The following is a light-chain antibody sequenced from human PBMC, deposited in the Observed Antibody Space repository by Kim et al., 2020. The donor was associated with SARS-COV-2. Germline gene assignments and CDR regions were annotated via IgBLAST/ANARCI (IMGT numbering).Light chain of an antibody. J-gene: IGKJ4*01. CDR2: AAS. CDR1: QSISSY. CDR3: QQSYSTPFT. V-gene: IGKV1-39*01. Sequence: DIQMTQSPSSLSASVGDRVTITCRASQSISSYLNWYQQKPGKAPKLLIYAASSLQSGVPSRFSGSGSGTDFILTISSLQPEDFATYYCQQSYSTPFTFGGGTKLEI.